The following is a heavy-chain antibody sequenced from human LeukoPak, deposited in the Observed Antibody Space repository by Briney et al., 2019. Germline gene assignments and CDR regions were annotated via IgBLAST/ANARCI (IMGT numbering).Heavy chain of an antibody. Sequence: SETLSLTCTVSGGSISSNSYSGGWIRQPPGKGLEWIGTIYYSGTTYYNPSLKSRVTISVDTSKNQFSLKLSSVTAADTAVYYCARGLVLRFLEWLSPYFDYWGQGTLVTVSS. CDR3: ARGLVLRFLEWLSPYFDY. D-gene: IGHD3-3*01. J-gene: IGHJ4*02. V-gene: IGHV4-39*07. CDR2: IYYSGTT. CDR1: GGSISSNSYS.